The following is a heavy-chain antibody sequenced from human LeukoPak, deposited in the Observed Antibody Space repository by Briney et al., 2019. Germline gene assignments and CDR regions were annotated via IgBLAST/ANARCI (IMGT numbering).Heavy chain of an antibody. V-gene: IGHV3-7*01. D-gene: IGHD3-16*01. CDR2: IKHNGDEL. Sequence: GGSLRLSCAASGFTFSSYWMTWVRQAPGKGLEWVANIKHNGDELNYVDSVEDRFTISRDNANNSLYLHMTSLRAEDTAVYYCARELRTFDSWGQGTLVTVSS. CDR1: GFTFSSYW. CDR3: ARELRTFDS. J-gene: IGHJ4*02.